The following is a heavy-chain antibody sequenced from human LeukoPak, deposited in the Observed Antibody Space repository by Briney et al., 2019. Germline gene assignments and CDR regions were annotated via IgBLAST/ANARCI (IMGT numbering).Heavy chain of an antibody. CDR2: ISYDGSNK. CDR3: AKGGSGWYGLWLDY. CDR1: GFTFSSYA. D-gene: IGHD6-19*01. Sequence: GGSLRLSCAASGFTFSSYAMHWVRQASGKGLEWVAVISYDGSNKYYADSVKGRFTISRDNSKNTLYLQMNSLRAEDMAVYYCAKGGSGWYGLWLDYWGQGTLVTVSS. J-gene: IGHJ4*02. V-gene: IGHV3-30*04.